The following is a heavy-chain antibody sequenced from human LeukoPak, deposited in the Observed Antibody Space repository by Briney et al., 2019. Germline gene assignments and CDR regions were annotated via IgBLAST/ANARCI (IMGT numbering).Heavy chain of an antibody. Sequence: GESLKISCKASGYRFTSYWIGWVRQLPGKGLEWMGVIYPGGYETKYSPSFQGQVTISVDKSITTAYLQWSSLKASDTAMYYCARRGYDILTGYSWEAFDIWGQGTMVTVSS. CDR2: IYPGGYET. CDR3: ARRGYDILTGYSWEAFDI. J-gene: IGHJ3*02. D-gene: IGHD3-9*01. V-gene: IGHV5-51*01. CDR1: GYRFTSYW.